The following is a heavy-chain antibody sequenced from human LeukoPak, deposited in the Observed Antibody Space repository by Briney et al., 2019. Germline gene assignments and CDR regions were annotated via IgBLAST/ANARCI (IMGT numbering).Heavy chain of an antibody. CDR2: INAGNGNT. CDR1: GYTFTSYA. J-gene: IGHJ6*02. CDR3: ARADYYYYGMDV. Sequence: ASVKVSCTASGYTFTSYAMHWVRQAPGQRLEWMGWINAGNGNTKYSQKFQGRVTITRDTSASTAYMELSSLRSEDTAVYYCARADYYYYGMDVWGQGTTVTVSS. V-gene: IGHV1-3*01.